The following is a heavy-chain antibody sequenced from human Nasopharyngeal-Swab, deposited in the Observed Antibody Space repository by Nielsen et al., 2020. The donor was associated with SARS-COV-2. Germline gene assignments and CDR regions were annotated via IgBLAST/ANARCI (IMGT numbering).Heavy chain of an antibody. CDR3: ARGTDSEIFEVVIVLGYYYYVDV. J-gene: IGHJ6*03. CDR2: INHSGST. CDR1: GGSFSGSY. V-gene: IGHV4-34*01. D-gene: IGHD3-3*01. Sequence: SETLSLTCAVYGGSFSGSYWGWIRQPPGKGPEWIAEINHSGSTNYNPSLKSRVTLSVDTSMNQVSLKLTSVTDADTAVYYCARGTDSEIFEVVIVLGYYYYVDVWGKGTTVTVSS.